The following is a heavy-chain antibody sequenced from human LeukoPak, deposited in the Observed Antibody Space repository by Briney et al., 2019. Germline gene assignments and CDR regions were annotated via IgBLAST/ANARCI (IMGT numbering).Heavy chain of an antibody. V-gene: IGHV3-72*01. Sequence: PGGSLRLSCAASGFXFSSYAIHWVRQAPGKGLEWVGRTRNKANSYTTEYAASVRDRFTMSRDDSKNSLWLQMNSLKTDDTAVYYCVRRAASGHLDYWGQGTLVTVSS. D-gene: IGHD2-15*01. CDR2: TRNKANSYTT. CDR1: GFXFSSYA. J-gene: IGHJ4*02. CDR3: VRRAASGHLDY.